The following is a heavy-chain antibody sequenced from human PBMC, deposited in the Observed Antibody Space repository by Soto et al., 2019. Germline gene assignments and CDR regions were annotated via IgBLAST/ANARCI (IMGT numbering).Heavy chain of an antibody. J-gene: IGHJ5*02. Sequence: QLQLQESGPGLVKPSETLSLTCNVSGGSISSSRSYWAWFRQPPGKELEWIANIFYAGNTYYNPSLMSPVTVSVDTSKHQFSLKLDSVTAADTAVYYCARQAAAPGIDLWFDPWGQGTLVTVSS. CDR1: GGSISSSRSY. CDR2: IFYAGNT. V-gene: IGHV4-39*01. D-gene: IGHD6-13*01. CDR3: ARQAAAPGIDLWFDP.